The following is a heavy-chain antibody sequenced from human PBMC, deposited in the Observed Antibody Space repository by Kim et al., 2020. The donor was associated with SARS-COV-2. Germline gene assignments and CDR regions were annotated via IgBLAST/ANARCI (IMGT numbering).Heavy chain of an antibody. CDR1: GFTFSSYW. D-gene: IGHD3-22*01. J-gene: IGHJ4*02. Sequence: GGSLRLSCAASGFTFSSYWMSWVRQAPGKGLEWVANIKQDGSEKYYVDSVKGRFTISRDNAKNSLYLQMNSLRAEDTAVYYCARATYYYDSSGLGNWGQGTLVTVSS. V-gene: IGHV3-7*01. CDR3: ARATYYYDSSGLGN. CDR2: IKQDGSEK.